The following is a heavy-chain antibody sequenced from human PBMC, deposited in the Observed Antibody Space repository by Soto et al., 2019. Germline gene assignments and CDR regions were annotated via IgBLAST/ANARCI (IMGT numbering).Heavy chain of an antibody. CDR3: ARRTSGWYLDY. CDR1: GFTFSRYA. Sequence: EVQLLESGGGLVQPGGSLRLSCAASGFTFSRYAMSWVRQAPGKGLEWVSVISGSDGSTYYADSVKGRFTISRDNSKNTLYLQMNSLRAEDTAVYYCARRTSGWYLDYWGQGTLVTVSS. CDR2: ISGSDGST. J-gene: IGHJ4*02. V-gene: IGHV3-23*01. D-gene: IGHD6-19*01.